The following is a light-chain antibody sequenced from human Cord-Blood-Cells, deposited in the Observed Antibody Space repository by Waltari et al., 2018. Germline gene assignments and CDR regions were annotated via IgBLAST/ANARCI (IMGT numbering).Light chain of an antibody. Sequence: DIQMTQSPSPLSASVGDRVTITCQASQDISNYLNWYQQKPGKAPKLLIYDASNLETGVPSRFSGSGSGTYFTFTISSLQPEDIATYYCQQYDNLPGFTFGPGTKVDIK. CDR1: QDISNY. V-gene: IGKV1-33*01. CDR2: DAS. CDR3: QQYDNLPGFT. J-gene: IGKJ3*01.